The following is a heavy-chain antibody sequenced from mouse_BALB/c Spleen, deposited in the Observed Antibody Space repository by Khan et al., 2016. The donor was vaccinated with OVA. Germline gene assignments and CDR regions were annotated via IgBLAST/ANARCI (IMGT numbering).Heavy chain of an antibody. CDR3: ARRGLRWDFDY. CDR2: INPSTGYT. CDR1: GYTFINYW. Sequence: VELVESGAELAKPGASVKMSCKASGYTFINYWILWIKQRSGQGLEWIGYINPSTGYTEYNQNFKDKATLTADKSSSTAYMQLSSLTSEDSTVYYCARRGLRWDFDYWGQGTTLTVSS. V-gene: IGHV1-7*01. J-gene: IGHJ2*01. D-gene: IGHD1-1*01.